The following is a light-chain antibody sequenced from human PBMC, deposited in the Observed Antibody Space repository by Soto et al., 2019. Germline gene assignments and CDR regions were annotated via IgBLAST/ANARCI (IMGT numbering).Light chain of an antibody. CDR1: QSVSSSY. CDR2: GAS. Sequence: EIVLTQSPGTLSLSPGERATLSCRASQSVSSSYLAWYQQKPGQAPRLLIYGASSRATGIPDRFSGSGSGTDFTLTISRLEPEDFAVYYCQQYGSSFWAFGQGTKVETK. CDR3: QQYGSSFWA. J-gene: IGKJ1*01. V-gene: IGKV3-20*01.